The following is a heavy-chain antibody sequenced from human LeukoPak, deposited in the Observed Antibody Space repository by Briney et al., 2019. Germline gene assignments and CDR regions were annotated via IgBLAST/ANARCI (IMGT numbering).Heavy chain of an antibody. J-gene: IGHJ3*02. D-gene: IGHD4-17*01. CDR2: IYYSGST. Sequence: SETLSLTCAVYGGSFSSYYWSWIRQPPGKGLEWIGYIYYSGSTNYNPSLKSRVTISVDTSKNQFSLKLSSVTAADTAVYYCARSGYGDYGYAFDIWGQGTMVTVSS. CDR3: ARSGYGDYGYAFDI. CDR1: GGSFSSYY. V-gene: IGHV4-59*01.